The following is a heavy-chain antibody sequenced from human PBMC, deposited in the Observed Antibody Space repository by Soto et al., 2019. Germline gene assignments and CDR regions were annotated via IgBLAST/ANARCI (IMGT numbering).Heavy chain of an antibody. CDR2: ISQSGNT. J-gene: IGHJ4*02. CDR1: SGSFIGYY. Sequence: PSETLSLTCSVYSGSFIGYYWSWIRQPPGKGLEWIGEISQSGNTNYSPSLKSRVSISIDTSKKQFSLNLASVSAADTAAYYCARAPKVSGSSQTRPDFWGQGTLVTVSA. D-gene: IGHD6-6*01. V-gene: IGHV4-34*01. CDR3: ARAPKVSGSSQTRPDF.